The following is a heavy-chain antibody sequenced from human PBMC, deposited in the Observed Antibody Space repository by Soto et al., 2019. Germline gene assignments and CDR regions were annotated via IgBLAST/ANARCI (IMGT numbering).Heavy chain of an antibody. CDR2: INPNSGGT. D-gene: IGHD6-19*01. V-gene: IGHV1-2*04. CDR1: GYTFTGYY. J-gene: IGHJ6*02. Sequence: ASVKVSCKASGYTFTGYYMHWVRQAPGQGLEWMGWINPNSGGTNYAQKFQGWVTMTRDTSISTAYMELSRLRSDDTAVYYCARGGWTNYCYYYYGMXVWGQGTTVTVSS. CDR3: ARGGWTNYCYYYYGMXV.